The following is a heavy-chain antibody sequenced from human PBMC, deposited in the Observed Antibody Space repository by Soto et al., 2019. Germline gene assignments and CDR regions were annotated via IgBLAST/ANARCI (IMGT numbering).Heavy chain of an antibody. Sequence: PGGSLRLSCAASGFTFSSYEMNWVRQARGKGLEWVSYISSSGSTIYYADSVKGRFTISRDNAKNSLYLQMNSLRAEDTAVYYCASLYASRSGWYYYYYYGMDVWGQGTTVTVSS. V-gene: IGHV3-48*03. CDR3: ASLYASRSGWYYYYYYGMDV. J-gene: IGHJ6*02. CDR2: ISSSGSTI. D-gene: IGHD6-19*01. CDR1: GFTFSSYE.